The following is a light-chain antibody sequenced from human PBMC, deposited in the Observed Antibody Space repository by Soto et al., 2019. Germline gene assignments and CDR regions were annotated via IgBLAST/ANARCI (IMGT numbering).Light chain of an antibody. J-gene: IGLJ2*01. CDR1: SSDVGGYKY. CDR2: EVS. V-gene: IGLV2-14*01. CDR3: SSYNSSSAPV. Sequence: QSALTQPASVSGSPGQSITISCSGTSSDVGGYKYVSWYQHHPGKAPKLMIYEVSNRPSGISDRFSGSKSGNTASLTISGLAAEDDDYYCCSSYNSSSAPVFGGGTKLTVL.